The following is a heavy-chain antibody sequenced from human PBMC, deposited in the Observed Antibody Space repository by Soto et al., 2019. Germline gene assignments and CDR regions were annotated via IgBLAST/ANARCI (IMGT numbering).Heavy chain of an antibody. CDR2: ISAYNGNT. V-gene: IGHV1-18*01. CDR1: GYTLTSYG. J-gene: IGHJ2*01. Sequence: ASVKVSCKASGYTLTSYGSSWVRQAPGRGLEWMGWISAYNGNTNYAQKLQGGVTITTDTSTSTAYMELRSLRSDDTAVYYCAIDAYDSWRGYYTGVRSFDPWGRGILVSVSS. CDR3: AIDAYDSWRGYYTGVRSFDP. D-gene: IGHD3-3*01.